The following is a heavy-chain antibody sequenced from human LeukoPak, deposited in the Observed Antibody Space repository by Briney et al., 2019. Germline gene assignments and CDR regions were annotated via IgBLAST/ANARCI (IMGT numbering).Heavy chain of an antibody. CDR1: GYTFTSYA. V-gene: IGHV1-3*01. CDR2: INAGNGNT. Sequence: ASVKVSCKASGYTFTSYAMHWVRQAPGQGLEWMGWINAGNGNTKYSQKFQGRVTITRDTSASTAYMELSSLRSEDTAVYYCATPGYYYDSSGGYYYYYYGMDVWGQGTTVTVSS. CDR3: ATPGYYYDSSGGYYYYYYGMDV. J-gene: IGHJ6*02. D-gene: IGHD3-22*01.